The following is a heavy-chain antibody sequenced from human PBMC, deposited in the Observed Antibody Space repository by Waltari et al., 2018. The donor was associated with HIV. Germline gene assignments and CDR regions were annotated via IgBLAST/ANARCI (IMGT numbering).Heavy chain of an antibody. CDR1: GFTFGNTW. J-gene: IGHJ6*02. CDR2: IKDDGTEA. D-gene: IGHD2-15*01. Sequence: EVILVESGGGLAQTGGAVGLPCAASGFTFGNTWLLWVRQAPGKGLEWVSNIKDDGTEAYYLDSVKGRFTISRDNAKDSLSLQMNSLRAEDTAVYYCARGTPLYGLDVWGQGTTVTASS. V-gene: IGHV3-7*01. CDR3: ARGTPLYGLDV.